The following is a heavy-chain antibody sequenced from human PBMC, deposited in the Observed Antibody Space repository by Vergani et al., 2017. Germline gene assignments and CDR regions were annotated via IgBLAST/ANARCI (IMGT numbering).Heavy chain of an antibody. CDR2: INTYTGNP. CDR1: GYTFTNYV. V-gene: IGHV7-4-1*02. Sequence: QVQLVQSGSELKKPGASVTVSCKSSGYTFTNYVMTWVRQAPGQGLEWMGWINTYTGNPTYAQGFTGQFVFSLDTSVSTAYLQISSLKAEDTAVYYCARDLLGYFDYWGQGTLVTVSS. J-gene: IGHJ4*02. CDR3: ARDLLGYFDY. D-gene: IGHD6-13*01.